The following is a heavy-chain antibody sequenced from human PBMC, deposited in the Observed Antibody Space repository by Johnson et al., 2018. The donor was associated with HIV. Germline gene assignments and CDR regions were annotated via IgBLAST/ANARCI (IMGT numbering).Heavy chain of an antibody. D-gene: IGHD6-13*01. Sequence: VLLVESGGVVVQPGGTLRLSCAASGFTFSSYAMSWVRQAPGKGLEWVSAISGSGGSTYYADSVKGRFTISRDNSKNTLYLQMNSLRAEDTAVYYCAKGIAAAGTGAFDIWGQGTMVTVSS. J-gene: IGHJ3*02. CDR3: AKGIAAAGTGAFDI. CDR1: GFTFSSYA. CDR2: ISGSGGST. V-gene: IGHV3-23*04.